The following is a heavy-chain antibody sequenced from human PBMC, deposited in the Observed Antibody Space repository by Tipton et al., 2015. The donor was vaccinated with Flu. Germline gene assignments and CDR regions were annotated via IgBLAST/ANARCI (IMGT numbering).Heavy chain of an antibody. CDR1: GDSIRSGHY. J-gene: IGHJ5*02. V-gene: IGHV4-59*11. D-gene: IGHD3-16*02. CDR2: IHYSGST. Sequence: GLVKPSETLSLTCSVSGDSIRSGHYWGWIRQPPGKGLEWIGYIHYSGSTNYNPSLKSRVTISVDTSKNQISLQLNSVTAADTAVYYCARDGAYYNYVWGSYRDQNWFDPWGPGTLVTVSS. CDR3: ARDGAYYNYVWGSYRDQNWFDP.